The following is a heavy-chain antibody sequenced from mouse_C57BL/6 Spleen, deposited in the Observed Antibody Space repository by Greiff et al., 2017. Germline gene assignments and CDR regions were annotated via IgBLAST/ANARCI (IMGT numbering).Heavy chain of an antibody. CDR3: AREWDYAMDY. J-gene: IGHJ4*01. Sequence: EVQLQESGGGLVKPGGSLKLSCAASGFTFSDYGMHWVRQAPEKGLEWVAYISSGSSTIYYADTVKGRFTISRDNAKNTLFLQMTSLRSEDTAMYYCAREWDYAMDYWGQGTSVTVSS. V-gene: IGHV5-17*01. CDR2: ISSGSSTI. D-gene: IGHD1-3*01. CDR1: GFTFSDYG.